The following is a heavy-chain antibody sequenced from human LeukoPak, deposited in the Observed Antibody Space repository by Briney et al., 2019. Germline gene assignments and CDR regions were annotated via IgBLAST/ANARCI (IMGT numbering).Heavy chain of an antibody. Sequence: GSSVKVSCKASGGTFSKYTISWVRQAPGQGLEWMGGIIPIFSTANYAQKFQGRVTITADESTSTAYMELSSLRSEDTAVYYCARGTVVPAAGPGRYDHYVMDVWGQGTTVTVSS. CDR1: GGTFSKYT. CDR2: IIPIFSTA. CDR3: ARGTVVPAAGPGRYDHYVMDV. D-gene: IGHD2-2*01. V-gene: IGHV1-69*01. J-gene: IGHJ6*02.